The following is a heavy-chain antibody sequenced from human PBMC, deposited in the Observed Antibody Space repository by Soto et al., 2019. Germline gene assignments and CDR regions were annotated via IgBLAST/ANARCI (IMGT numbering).Heavy chain of an antibody. CDR1: GGSISSSSYY. CDR3: ARIVGGIVITYYYMDV. Sequence: QVQLQESGPGLVKPSETLSLTCTVSGGSISSSSYYWGWIRQPPGKGLEWIGSIFYSGSTYYNPSLQSRVTISVDTSTNQFSLKLRSVTAADTAVYYCARIVGGIVITYYYMDVWGKGTTVTVSS. D-gene: IGHD2-21*01. V-gene: IGHV4-39*01. J-gene: IGHJ6*03. CDR2: IFYSGST.